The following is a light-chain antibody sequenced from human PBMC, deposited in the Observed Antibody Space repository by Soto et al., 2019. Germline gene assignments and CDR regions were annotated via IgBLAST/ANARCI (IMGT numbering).Light chain of an antibody. Sequence: DIQMTQSPSTLSASVGDRVTITCRASQSISSWLAWYQQKPGKAPKLLIYDASSLESGVPSRFSGSVSGTEFTLTISSLQPDDFATYYCQQYNSAWTFGQGTKVDIK. CDR3: QQYNSAWT. CDR1: QSISSW. V-gene: IGKV1-5*01. J-gene: IGKJ1*01. CDR2: DAS.